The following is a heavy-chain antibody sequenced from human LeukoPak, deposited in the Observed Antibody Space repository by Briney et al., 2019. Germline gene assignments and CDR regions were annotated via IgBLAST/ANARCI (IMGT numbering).Heavy chain of an antibody. J-gene: IGHJ4*02. Sequence: SVKVSCKASGGTFSSYAISWVRQAPGQGLEWMGGIIPIFGTANYAQKFQGRVTITTDESTSTAYMELSSLRSEDTAVYYCASSSGFYAEAFDYWGQGTLVTVSS. D-gene: IGHD3-22*01. CDR1: GGTFSSYA. CDR2: IIPIFGTA. V-gene: IGHV1-69*05. CDR3: ASSSGFYAEAFDY.